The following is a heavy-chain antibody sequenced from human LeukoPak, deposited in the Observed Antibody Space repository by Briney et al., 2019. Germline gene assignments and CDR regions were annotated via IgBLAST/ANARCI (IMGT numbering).Heavy chain of an antibody. J-gene: IGHJ4*02. Sequence: SETLSLTCTVSGGSISNYYWTWIRQPPGKGLEWTGYIYYTGSTNYNPSLKSRVTISVDTSKNQLSLKLTSVTAADTAVYYCARNLAGDYWGQGTLVTVSS. V-gene: IGHV4-59*01. CDR2: IYYTGST. CDR3: ARNLAGDY. CDR1: GGSISNYY. D-gene: IGHD3-10*01.